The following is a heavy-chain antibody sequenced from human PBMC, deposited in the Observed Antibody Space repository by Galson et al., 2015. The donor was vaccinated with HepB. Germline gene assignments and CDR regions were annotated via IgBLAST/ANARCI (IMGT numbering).Heavy chain of an antibody. J-gene: IGHJ2*01. Sequence: YLRLSCAASGFTFSSYTMNWVRQAPGKGLESVSYISSTGTTMYYADSAKGRFTNSRDNAQNSLYLQMNSLRDEDTAVYYCARVYFGSGSSSAYWYFDLWGRGALVTVSS. D-gene: IGHD3-10*01. CDR1: GFTFSSYT. CDR3: ARVYFGSGSSSAYWYFDL. V-gene: IGHV3-48*02. CDR2: ISSTGTTM.